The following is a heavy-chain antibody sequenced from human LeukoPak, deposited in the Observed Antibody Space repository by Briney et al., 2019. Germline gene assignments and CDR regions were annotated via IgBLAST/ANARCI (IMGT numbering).Heavy chain of an antibody. D-gene: IGHD2-15*01. V-gene: IGHV3-74*01. CDR2: INSDGSST. Sequence: GGSLRLSCAASGFIFSNYWMHWVRQAPGKGLVGVSRINSDGSSTSYADSVKGRFTISRDNSKNTLYLQMNSLRAEDTAVYYCAKDHSSGGSFFDYWGQGTLVTVSS. J-gene: IGHJ4*02. CDR3: AKDHSSGGSFFDY. CDR1: GFIFSNYW.